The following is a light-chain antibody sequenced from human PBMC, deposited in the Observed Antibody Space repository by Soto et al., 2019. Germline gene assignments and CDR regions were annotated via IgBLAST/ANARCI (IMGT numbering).Light chain of an antibody. CDR2: EGS. J-gene: IGLJ1*01. CDR3: CSYAGSSPDV. Sequence: QSALTQPASVSGSPGQSITISCPGTSSDVGSYNLVSWYQQHPGKAPKLMIYEGSKRPSGVSNRFSGSKSGNTASLTISGLQAEDEADYYCCSYAGSSPDVFGTGTKVTVL. V-gene: IGLV2-23*01. CDR1: SSDVGSYNL.